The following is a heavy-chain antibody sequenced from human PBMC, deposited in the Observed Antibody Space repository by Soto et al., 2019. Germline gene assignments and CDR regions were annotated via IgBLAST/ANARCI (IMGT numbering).Heavy chain of an antibody. J-gene: IGHJ5*02. CDR3: ARDGAYYDILTAYYRRWFVP. D-gene: IGHD3-9*01. CDR2: INAANGNT. Sequence: QVQLVQSGAEVKKPGASVKVSCQASGYIFTSYTVHWVRQAPGQRLEWMGWINAANGNTKYSQKFQGRVTITRDTSANTAYMELSSLRSEDTAVYYCARDGAYYDILTAYYRRWFVPWGQGPLVTVTS. CDR1: GYIFTSYT. V-gene: IGHV1-3*01.